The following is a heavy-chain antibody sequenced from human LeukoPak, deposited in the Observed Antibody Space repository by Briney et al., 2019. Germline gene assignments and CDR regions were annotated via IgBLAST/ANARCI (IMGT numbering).Heavy chain of an antibody. D-gene: IGHD6-13*01. CDR3: ASAYSSSWRLGGYYYYMDV. CDR2: IIPIFGTA. Sequence: GASVKVSCKASGGTFSSYAISWVRQAPGQGLEWMGGIIPIFGTANYAQKFQGRVTITADKSTSTAYMELSSLRSEDTAVYYCASAYSSSWRLGGYYYYMDVWGKGTTVTVSS. CDR1: GGTFSSYA. J-gene: IGHJ6*03. V-gene: IGHV1-69*06.